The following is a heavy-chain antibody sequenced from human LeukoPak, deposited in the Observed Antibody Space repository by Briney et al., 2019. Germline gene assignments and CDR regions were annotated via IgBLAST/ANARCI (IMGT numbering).Heavy chain of an antibody. CDR1: GFTFTDYY. CDR2: ITNSGTTI. V-gene: IGHV3-11*01. D-gene: IGHD3-3*01. CDR3: ARGRTWSGCFDY. J-gene: IGHJ4*02. Sequence: GGSLRLSCAAPGFTFTDYYMSWIRQAPGKGLEWVSYITNSGTTIYYADSVKGRFTISRDNSKNTLYLQMNSLRAEDTAVYYCARGRTWSGCFDYWGQGTLVTVSS.